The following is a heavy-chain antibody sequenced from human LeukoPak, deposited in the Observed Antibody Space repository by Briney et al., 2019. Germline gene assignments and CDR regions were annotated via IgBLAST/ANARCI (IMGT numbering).Heavy chain of an antibody. CDR1: GGSISSSSYY. CDR2: IYYSGST. D-gene: IGHD3-9*01. J-gene: IGHJ5*02. V-gene: IGHV4-39*07. Sequence: PSETLSLTCTVSGGSISSSSYYWGWIRQPPGKGLEWIGYIYYSGSTYYNPSLKSRVTISVDTSKNQFSLKLSSVTAADTAVYYCARPKLRYGGVQYNWFDPWGQGTLVTVSS. CDR3: ARPKLRYGGVQYNWFDP.